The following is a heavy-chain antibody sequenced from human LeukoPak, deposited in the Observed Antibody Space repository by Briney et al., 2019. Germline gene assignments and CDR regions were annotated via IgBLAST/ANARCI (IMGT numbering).Heavy chain of an antibody. CDR1: GASISSGGYS. J-gene: IGHJ4*02. V-gene: IGHV4-30-2*01. CDR3: AIEGPTTGAFDY. CDR2: IYHSGST. D-gene: IGHD1-26*01. Sequence: IPSETLSLTCAVSGASISSGGYSWGWIRQPPGKGLEWIGYIYHSGSTYYNPSHKSRVTISVDRSKNQFSLKLSSVTAADTAVYYCAIEGPTTGAFDYWGQGTLVTVSS.